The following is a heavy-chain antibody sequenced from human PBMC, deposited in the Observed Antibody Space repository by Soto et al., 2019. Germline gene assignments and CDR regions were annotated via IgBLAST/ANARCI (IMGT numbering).Heavy chain of an antibody. V-gene: IGHV1-8*01. D-gene: IGHD4-4*01. CDR3: ARDNDYSTYYSGMDA. CDR2: MNPNSGNT. J-gene: IGHJ6*02. Sequence: ASVKVSCKASGYTFTSYDINWVRQATGQGLEWMGWMNPNSGNTGYAQKFQGRVTMTRNTSISTAYMELSSLRSEDTAVYYCARDNDYSTYYSGMDAWGQGTTVTVSS. CDR1: GYTFTSYD.